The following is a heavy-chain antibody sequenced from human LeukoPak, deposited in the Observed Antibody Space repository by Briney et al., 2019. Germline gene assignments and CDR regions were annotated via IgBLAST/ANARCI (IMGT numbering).Heavy chain of an antibody. CDR3: ARAFRWGGRWHPYCSGGSCYPRTLYFDY. CDR1: GGSISSGGYY. V-gene: IGHV4-61*02. Sequence: PSQTLSLTCTVSGGSISSGGYYWSWIRQPAGKGLEWIGRIYTSGSTNYNPSLKSRVTISVDTSKNQFSLKLSSVTAADTAVYYCARAFRWGGRWHPYCSGGSCYPRTLYFDYWGQGTLVTVSS. J-gene: IGHJ4*02. CDR2: IYTSGST. D-gene: IGHD2-15*01.